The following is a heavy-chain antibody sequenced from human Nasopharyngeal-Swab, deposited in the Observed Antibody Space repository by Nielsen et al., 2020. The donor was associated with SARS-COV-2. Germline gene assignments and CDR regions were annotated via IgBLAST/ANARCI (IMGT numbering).Heavy chain of an antibody. CDR2: IYYSGST. CDR3: AREGTGSSSWYGGYYYYAMDV. V-gene: IGHV4-59*01. CDR1: GGSISSYY. Sequence: SETLSLTCTVSGGSISSYYWSWIRQPPGKGLEWIGYIYYSGSTNYNPSLKSRVTISVDTSKNQFSLKLSSVTAADTAVYYCAREGTGSSSWYGGYYYYAMDVWGQGTTVTVSS. D-gene: IGHD6-13*01. J-gene: IGHJ6*02.